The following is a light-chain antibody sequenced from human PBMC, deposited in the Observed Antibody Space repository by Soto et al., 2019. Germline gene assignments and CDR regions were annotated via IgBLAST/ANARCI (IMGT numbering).Light chain of an antibody. CDR3: QQYGSSGT. Sequence: ITQSPSTLSASVGDRLTITCRASQSISDTLAWYQQKPGQAPRLLIQGASTRATGFPARFSGSGSGTDFTLTISRLEPVDFAVYDCQQYGSSGTFGQGTKVDIK. V-gene: IGKV3-15*01. J-gene: IGKJ1*01. CDR2: GAS. CDR1: QSISDT.